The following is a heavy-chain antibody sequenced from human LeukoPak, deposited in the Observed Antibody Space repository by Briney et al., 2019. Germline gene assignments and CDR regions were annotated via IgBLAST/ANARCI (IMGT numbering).Heavy chain of an antibody. J-gene: IGHJ4*02. Sequence: PGGSLRLXCAASGFTYSSYGMHWVRQAPGKGLEWVAFIRYDGSNKYYADSVKGRFTISRDNSKNTPYLQMNSLRAEDTAVYYCAKDIVVVPAADGLDYWGQGTLVTVSS. CDR2: IRYDGSNK. CDR1: GFTYSSYG. D-gene: IGHD2-2*01. CDR3: AKDIVVVPAADGLDY. V-gene: IGHV3-30*02.